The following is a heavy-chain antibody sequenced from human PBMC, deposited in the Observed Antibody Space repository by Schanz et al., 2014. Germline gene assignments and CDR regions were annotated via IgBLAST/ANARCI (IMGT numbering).Heavy chain of an antibody. V-gene: IGHV4-34*01. CDR3: ARVFHVFDI. Sequence: QVQLQQWGAGLLKPSETLSLTCAVYGGSFSYYYWSWIRQPPGKGLGWIGEINHNGSANYNPSLKSRVTXXXDPSKNQSSLKMXXXXXXDTAVYYCARVFHVFDIWGQGTLVTVSS. CDR2: INHNGSA. J-gene: IGHJ4*02. CDR1: GGSFSYYY.